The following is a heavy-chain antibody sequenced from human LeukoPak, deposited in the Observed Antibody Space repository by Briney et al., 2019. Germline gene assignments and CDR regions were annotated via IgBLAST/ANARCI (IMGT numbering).Heavy chain of an antibody. CDR2: IGIAGDT. CDR3: IRGGIQVSGIDAFDI. CDR1: GFTFSSYD. D-gene: IGHD5/OR15-5a*01. V-gene: IGHV3-13*01. Sequence: GASLRLSCAASGFTFSSYDMHWVRQAPGRGLEWVSAIGIAGDTYYPDSVKGRFTISRENAKNSMYLQMNSLKDGDTAVYYCIRGGIQVSGIDAFDIWGQGTMVTVSS. J-gene: IGHJ3*02.